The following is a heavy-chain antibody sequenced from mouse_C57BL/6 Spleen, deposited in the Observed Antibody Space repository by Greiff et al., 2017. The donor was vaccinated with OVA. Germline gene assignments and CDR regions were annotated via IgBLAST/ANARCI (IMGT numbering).Heavy chain of an antibody. Sequence: EVQLQQSGPELVKPGASVKISCKASGYSFTGYYMNWVKQSPEKSLEWIGEINPSTGGTTYNQKFKAKATLTVDKSSSTAYMQLKSLTSEDSAVYYCARGGYGENEYYFDYWGQGTTLTVSS. D-gene: IGHD1-2*01. V-gene: IGHV1-42*01. CDR1: GYSFTGYY. CDR3: ARGGYGENEYYFDY. J-gene: IGHJ2*01. CDR2: INPSTGGT.